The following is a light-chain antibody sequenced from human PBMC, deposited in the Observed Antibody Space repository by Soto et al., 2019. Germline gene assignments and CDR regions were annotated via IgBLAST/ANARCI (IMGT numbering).Light chain of an antibody. CDR1: GSNIGPNY. CDR3: VSYTDTDTLV. V-gene: IGLV1-47*02. J-gene: IGLJ1*01. Sequence: QSVLTQPPSASGTPGQRVTMSCSGSGSNIGPNYVYWFQQFPGTAPKLLIYNNDQRPSGVPDRFSGSRSGNTASLTISGLQPDDEGDYFCVSYTDTDTLVFGTGTKLTVL. CDR2: NND.